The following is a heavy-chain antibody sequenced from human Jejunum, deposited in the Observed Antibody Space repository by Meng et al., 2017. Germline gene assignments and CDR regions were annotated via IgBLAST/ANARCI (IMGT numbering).Heavy chain of an antibody. V-gene: IGHV3-23*01. Sequence: EVQWWESGGCLVQPGGSLRPSCAASGFTFSSDAMSWGRQAPGKGLEWVSAISGSGGSTYYADSVKGRFTISRDNSKNTLYLQMNSLRAEDTAIYYCAKGWGSMITFGGVLDYWGQGTLVTVSS. J-gene: IGHJ4*02. D-gene: IGHD3-16*01. CDR3: AKGWGSMITFGGVLDY. CDR2: ISGSGGST. CDR1: GFTFSSDA.